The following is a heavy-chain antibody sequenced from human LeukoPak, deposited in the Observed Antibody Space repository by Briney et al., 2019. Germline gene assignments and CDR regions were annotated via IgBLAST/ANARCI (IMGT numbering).Heavy chain of an antibody. D-gene: IGHD3-22*01. Sequence: ASVKVSCKASGGTFNNYAINWVRQAPGQGLEWMGWINTHSGGTNYAQKFEDRVTMTRDTSISTGYMELRSLRSDDTAIYYCTRLWRPNDYYDTSGYFDDGFDIWGQGTMVTVSS. CDR2: INTHSGGT. V-gene: IGHV1-2*02. CDR1: GGTFNNYA. J-gene: IGHJ3*02. CDR3: TRLWRPNDYYDTSGYFDDGFDI.